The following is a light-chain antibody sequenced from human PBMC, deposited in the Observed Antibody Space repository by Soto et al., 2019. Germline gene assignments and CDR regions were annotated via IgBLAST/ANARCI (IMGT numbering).Light chain of an antibody. Sequence: QSVLAQPASGTESPGQSSTISCSGTTSDVGGYNLVSWYQQHTAKSPKLLIYEGTQRPSGVSSRFSRSKSGNTASLTISGLQAEAEGDYYFCSSASSSSYVFGTGKNVNVL. CDR1: TSDVGGYNL. J-gene: IGLJ1*01. CDR3: CSSASSSSYV. V-gene: IGLV2-23*01. CDR2: EGT.